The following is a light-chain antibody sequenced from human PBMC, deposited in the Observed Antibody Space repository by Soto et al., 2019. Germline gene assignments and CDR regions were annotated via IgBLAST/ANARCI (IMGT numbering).Light chain of an antibody. Sequence: EIVLTQSPDTLSLSPGGRATLSCRASQSVSSDLAWYQQKPGQAPRLLIYDTSTRATGIPARFSGSGSGTEFTLTISSLQSEDFAVYYCEQYNNWPPITFGQGTRLEIK. CDR1: QSVSSD. CDR2: DTS. CDR3: EQYNNWPPIT. J-gene: IGKJ5*01. V-gene: IGKV3-15*01.